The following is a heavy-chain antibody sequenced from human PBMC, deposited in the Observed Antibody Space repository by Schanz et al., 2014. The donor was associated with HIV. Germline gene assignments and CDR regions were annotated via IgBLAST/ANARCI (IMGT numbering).Heavy chain of an antibody. Sequence: QVQLVESGGGVVQPGRSLRLSCAASGFTFDNYGMHWVRQAPGKGLEWVTVISYDGRNKYYADSVKGRVTISRDNSKNTLYLQVKSLRAEDTAVYYCAKDRNYYDNRYIGKGNYYYYYGMDVWGQGTTVTVSS. V-gene: IGHV3-30*18. CDR1: GFTFDNYG. CDR3: AKDRNYYDNRYIGKGNYYYYYGMDV. D-gene: IGHD3-22*01. CDR2: ISYDGRNK. J-gene: IGHJ6*02.